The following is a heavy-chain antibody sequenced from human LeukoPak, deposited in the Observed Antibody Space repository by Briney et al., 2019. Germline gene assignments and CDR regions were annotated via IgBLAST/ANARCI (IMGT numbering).Heavy chain of an antibody. CDR1: GYSFTSYA. CDR2: INAGNGNT. V-gene: IGHV1-3*01. Sequence: GASVKVSCKASGYSFTSYAMHWVRQAPGQRLEWMGWINAGNGNTKYSQKFQGRVTITRDTSASTAYMELSSLRSEDTAVYYCARDSVYVWGSYPGSFDYWGQGTLVTVSS. CDR3: ARDSVYVWGSYPGSFDY. J-gene: IGHJ4*02. D-gene: IGHD3-16*02.